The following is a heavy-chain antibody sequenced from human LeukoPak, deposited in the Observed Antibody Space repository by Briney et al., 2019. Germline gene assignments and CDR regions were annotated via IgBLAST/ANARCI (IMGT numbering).Heavy chain of an antibody. CDR2: INDSGGRT. Sequence: GGSLRLSCAASGVTFSTYAMSWVRQAPGKGLEWVSGINDSGGRTYYADSVKGRFIISRDNSKNTLYLQMNSLRAEDTSVYYCAKDGGSYSFQHWGQGTLVTVSS. CDR3: AKDGGSYSFQH. D-gene: IGHD3-22*01. CDR1: GVTFSTYA. V-gene: IGHV3-23*01. J-gene: IGHJ1*01.